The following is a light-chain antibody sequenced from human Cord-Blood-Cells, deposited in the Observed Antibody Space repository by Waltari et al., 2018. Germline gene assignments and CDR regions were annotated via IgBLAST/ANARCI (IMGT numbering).Light chain of an antibody. Sequence: DIQMTQSPSSLSASVGDRVTITCRAGQSISSYLNWYQQKPGKAPKLLIYAASSLQSGVPSRFSGSGSGTDGTLTISSLQPEDFATYYCQQSYSTPWTFGQGTKVEIK. CDR2: AAS. CDR1: QSISSY. J-gene: IGKJ1*01. CDR3: QQSYSTPWT. V-gene: IGKV1-39*01.